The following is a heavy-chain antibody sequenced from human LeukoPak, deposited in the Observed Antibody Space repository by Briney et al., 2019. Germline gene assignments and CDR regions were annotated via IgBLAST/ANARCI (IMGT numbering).Heavy chain of an antibody. CDR3: ARLSPTYSSGLQRYYYYYYYMDV. Sequence: GGSLRLSCAASGFTFSSYEMNWVRQAPGKGLEWVSYISSSGSTIYYADSVKGRFTISRDNAKNSLYLQMNSLRAEDTAVYYCARLSPTYSSGLQRYYYYYYYMDVWGKGTTVTISS. J-gene: IGHJ6*03. D-gene: IGHD6-19*01. CDR2: ISSSGSTI. CDR1: GFTFSSYE. V-gene: IGHV3-48*03.